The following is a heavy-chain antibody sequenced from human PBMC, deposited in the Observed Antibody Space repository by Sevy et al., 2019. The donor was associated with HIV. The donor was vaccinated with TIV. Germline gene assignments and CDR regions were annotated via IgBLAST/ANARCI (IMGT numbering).Heavy chain of an antibody. V-gene: IGHV3-73*01. CDR1: GFTFTGST. CDR2: IRSRAKTYAT. Sequence: GGSLRLSCAASGFTFTGSTMYWVRQASGKGLEWVARIRSRAKTYATAYAASVKGRFTISRDDSRNTAYLQMNSLKTEDTAVYYCSSQRTIAVAGDYFDYWVQGTLVTVSS. CDR3: SSQRTIAVAGDYFDY. D-gene: IGHD6-19*01. J-gene: IGHJ4*02.